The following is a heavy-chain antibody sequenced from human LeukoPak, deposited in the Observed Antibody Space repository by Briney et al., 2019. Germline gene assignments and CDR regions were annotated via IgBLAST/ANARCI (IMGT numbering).Heavy chain of an antibody. CDR3: AIRAGGNSVFGALDI. CDR2: IYYSGST. D-gene: IGHD2-21*02. V-gene: IGHV4-39*01. CDR1: GGSISSSSYY. Sequence: SETLSLTCTVSGGSISSSSYYWGWIRQPPGKGLEWIGSIYYSGSTYYNPSLKSRVTISVDTSKNQFSLKLSSVTAADTAVYYCAIRAGGNSVFGALDIWGQGTMVTVSS. J-gene: IGHJ3*02.